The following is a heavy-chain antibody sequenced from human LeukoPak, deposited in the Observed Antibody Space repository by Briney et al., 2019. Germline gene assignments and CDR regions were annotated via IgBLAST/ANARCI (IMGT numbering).Heavy chain of an antibody. Sequence: GESLKISCKASGYSFTFTKNWIGWVHQVPGKGLEWMGIIYPVDSDTRYNPSFQGQVTISVDKSISTTYLQWSSLKASDTAIYYCARHLATVTASRQYYYYGMDVWGQGTTVTVSS. CDR3: ARHLATVTASRQYYYYGMDV. V-gene: IGHV5-51*07. CDR2: IYPVDSDT. J-gene: IGHJ6*02. D-gene: IGHD4-17*01. CDR1: GYSFTFTKNW.